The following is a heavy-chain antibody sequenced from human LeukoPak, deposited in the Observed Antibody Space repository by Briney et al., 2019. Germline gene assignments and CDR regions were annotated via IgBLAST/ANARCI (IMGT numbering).Heavy chain of an antibody. J-gene: IGHJ3*02. Sequence: PGGSLRLSCAASGFTFRSFWRHWVRQDPGKGLVWVSFMNGDGSSTNYADSVKGRFTISRDNAKNTLSLQMDSLRAEDTAVYYCARTATDAFDIWGQWTMVTVSS. CDR1: GFTFRSFW. CDR3: ARTATDAFDI. CDR2: MNGDGSST. V-gene: IGHV3-74*01. D-gene: IGHD2-21*02.